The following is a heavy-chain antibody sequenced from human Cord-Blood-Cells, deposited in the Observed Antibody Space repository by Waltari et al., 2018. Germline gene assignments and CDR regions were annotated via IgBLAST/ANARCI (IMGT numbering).Heavy chain of an antibody. D-gene: IGHD7-27*01. Sequence: QVQLQESGPGLVKPSETLSLTCAVSGYSISRGYYCGWIRQLPGKGLEWSGSIYHSGSTYYSRSRTSRYTISVDTAKKQFSVRLSSVAAVDTAVYYCARDLAGDVVAFDIWGQGTMVTVSA. CDR1: GYSISRGYY. V-gene: IGHV4-38-2*02. J-gene: IGHJ3*02. CDR2: IYHSGST. CDR3: ARDLAGDVVAFDI.